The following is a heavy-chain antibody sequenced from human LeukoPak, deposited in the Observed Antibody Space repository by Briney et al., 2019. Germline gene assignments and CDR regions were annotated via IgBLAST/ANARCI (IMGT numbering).Heavy chain of an antibody. V-gene: IGHV4-34*01. J-gene: IGHJ6*04. CDR3: ARRYCSGGSCYMRGYYGMDV. CDR1: NGSFSAYY. D-gene: IGHD2-15*01. CDR2: ISHSGST. Sequence: SETLSLTCAVSNGSFSAYYWSWIRQSLGKGLQWIGEISHSGSTNYNPSLKLRVSISLDTSKNQFSLRLSSVSAADTAVYFCARRYCSGGSCYMRGYYGMDVWATGTTVIVSS.